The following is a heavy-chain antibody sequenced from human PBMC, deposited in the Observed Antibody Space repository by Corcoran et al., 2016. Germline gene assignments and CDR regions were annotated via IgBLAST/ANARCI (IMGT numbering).Heavy chain of an antibody. Sequence: QVQLQQWGAGLLKPSETLSLTCAVYGGSFSGYYWSWIRQPPGKGLEWIGEINHSGSTNYNPSLKSRVTVSVDTSKNQFSLTLSAVTAAETAVYYCARGSKWAFDYWGQGTLVTVSS. CDR2: INHSGST. D-gene: IGHD1-26*01. CDR1: GGSFSGYY. CDR3: ARGSKWAFDY. J-gene: IGHJ4*02. V-gene: IGHV4-34*01.